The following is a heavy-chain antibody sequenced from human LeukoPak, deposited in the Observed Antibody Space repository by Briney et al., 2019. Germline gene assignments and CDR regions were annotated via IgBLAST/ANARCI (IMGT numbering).Heavy chain of an antibody. V-gene: IGHV1-8*01. J-gene: IGHJ5*02. CDR1: GYTFTRYD. CDR2: MNPNRGNT. Sequence: GASVRVSCKASGYTFTRYDINWVRQAPGQGLEWMGWMNPNRGNTGYAQKFQGRVTMTRNTSISTAYMELSSLRSEDTAVYYCAREIDYYDSSGYYSGGSYNWFDPWGQGTLVTVSS. CDR3: AREIDYYDSSGYYSGGSYNWFDP. D-gene: IGHD3-22*01.